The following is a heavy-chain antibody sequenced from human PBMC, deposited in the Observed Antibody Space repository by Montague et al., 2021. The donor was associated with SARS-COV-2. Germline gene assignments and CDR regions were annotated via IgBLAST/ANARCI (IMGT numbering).Heavy chain of an antibody. V-gene: IGHV4-39*07. CDR1: GGSITYSSYY. D-gene: IGHD3-10*01. Sequence: SETLSLTCTMSGGSITYSSYYWGWIRLPPGKGLEWIGSIYYSGTAYYNASLKSRATISLDMSKNQLSLRLKSTTAADTAAYFCARASFYYGSGSHYNNWFDSWGQGTVVTVSS. CDR2: IYYSGTA. J-gene: IGHJ5*01. CDR3: ARASFYYGSGSHYNNWFDS.